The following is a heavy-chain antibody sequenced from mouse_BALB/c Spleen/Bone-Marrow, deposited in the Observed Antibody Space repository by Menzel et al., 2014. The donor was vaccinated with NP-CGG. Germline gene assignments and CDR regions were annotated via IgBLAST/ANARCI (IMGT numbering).Heavy chain of an antibody. CDR2: ISYDGSN. CDR1: GYSITSGYY. D-gene: IGHD2-14*01. J-gene: IGHJ3*01. CDR3: ARGGYDGRGFAY. V-gene: IGHV3-6*02. Sequence: DVQLQESGPGLVKPSQSLSLTCSVTGYSITSGYYWNWIRQFPGNKLEWMGYISYDGSNNYNPSLKNRISITRDTSKNQFFLKLNSGTTEDTATYYCARGGYDGRGFAYWGQGTLVTVSA.